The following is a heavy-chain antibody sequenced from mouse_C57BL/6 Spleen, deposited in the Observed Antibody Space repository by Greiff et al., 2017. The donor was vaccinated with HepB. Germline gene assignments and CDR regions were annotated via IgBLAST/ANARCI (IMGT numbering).Heavy chain of an antibody. V-gene: IGHV1-53*01. D-gene: IGHD1-1*01. CDR1: GYTFTSYW. J-gene: IGHJ3*01. CDR3: ARGGSSSYNWFGY. Sequence: QVQLQQPGTELVKPGASVKLSCKASGYTFTSYWMHWVKQRPGQGLEWIGNINPSYGGTNYNEKFKSKATLTVAKSSSTAYMQLSSLTSEDSAVYYCARGGSSSYNWFGYWGQVTLVTVSA. CDR2: INPSYGGT.